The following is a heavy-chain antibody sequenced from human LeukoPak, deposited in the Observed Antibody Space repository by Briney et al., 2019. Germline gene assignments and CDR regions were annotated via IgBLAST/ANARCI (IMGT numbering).Heavy chain of an antibody. CDR1: GFTFSSYG. CDR3: ARAAVTGYDY. Sequence: PGGSLRLSCAASGFTFSSYGWNWIRQPPGKGLEWLSYISSNSNSICYADSVKGRFTISRDNAKNSLYLQMNSLRDEDTAVYYCARAAVTGYDYWGQGTLVTVSS. V-gene: IGHV3-48*02. J-gene: IGHJ4*02. D-gene: IGHD6-19*01. CDR2: ISSNSNSI.